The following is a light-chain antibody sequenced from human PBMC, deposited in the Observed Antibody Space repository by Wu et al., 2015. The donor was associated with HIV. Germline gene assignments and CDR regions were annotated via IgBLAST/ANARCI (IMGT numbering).Light chain of an antibody. CDR3: QQYVSSPT. J-gene: IGKJ5*01. Sequence: TQSPVTLSVSPGERATLSCRASQSITSNYLAWYQQKPGQAPRLLVYATSNRATGIPDRISGSGSGTLFTPTISRLEPEDSAVYFCQQYVSSPTFGQGTRLEIK. CDR1: QSITSNY. V-gene: IGKV3-20*01. CDR2: ATS.